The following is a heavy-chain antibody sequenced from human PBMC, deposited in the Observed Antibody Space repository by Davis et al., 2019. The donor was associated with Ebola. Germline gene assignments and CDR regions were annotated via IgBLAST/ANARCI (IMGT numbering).Heavy chain of an antibody. CDR1: GFTFSSYV. D-gene: IGHD3-16*01. CDR2: IWYHGRQK. CDR3: ARYCHYTDCSYFDC. V-gene: IGHV3-33*01. J-gene: IGHJ4*02. Sequence: GESLKISCAASGFTFSSYVFHWVRQAPGKGLEWVAVIWYHGRQKDYVKSVKGRFSISRDDSKETLYLQMNSLRAEDTATYYCARYCHYTDCSYFDCWGQGTMVAVSS.